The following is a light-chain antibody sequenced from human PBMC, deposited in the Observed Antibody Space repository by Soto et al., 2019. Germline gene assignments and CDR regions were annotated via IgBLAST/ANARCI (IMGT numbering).Light chain of an antibody. CDR2: GAS. CDR1: QTVSSNY. J-gene: IGKJ3*01. Sequence: ENVLTQSPDTLSLSPGEGATLSCRASQTVSSNYLAWYQHRPGQAPKLIIHGASYTAPGIPDRFSGSGSGADFTLTISRLEPEDFAVYFCQHYGNSLWTFGPGTKVDIK. V-gene: IGKV3-20*01. CDR3: QHYGNSLWT.